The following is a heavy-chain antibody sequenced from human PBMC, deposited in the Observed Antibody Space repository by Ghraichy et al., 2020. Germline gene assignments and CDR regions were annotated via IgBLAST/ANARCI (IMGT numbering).Heavy chain of an antibody. D-gene: IGHD5/OR15-5a*01. J-gene: IGHJ5*02. CDR2: ISGSGGST. CDR1: GFTFSSYA. CDR3: AKDNRQLIYEEVWFDP. Sequence: GGSLRLSCAASGFTFSSYAMSWVRQAPGKGLEWVSAISGSGGSTYYADSVKGRFTISRDNSKNTLYLQMNSLRAEDTAVYYCAKDNRQLIYEEVWFDPWGQGTLVTVSS. V-gene: IGHV3-23*01.